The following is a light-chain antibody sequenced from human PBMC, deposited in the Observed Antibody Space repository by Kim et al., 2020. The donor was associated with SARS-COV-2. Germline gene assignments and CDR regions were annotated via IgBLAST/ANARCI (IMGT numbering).Light chain of an antibody. V-gene: IGLV1-47*01. J-gene: IGLJ3*02. Sequence: GQTVNIACSGSGTNLRGNDVYWYQQFPGKAPQLLIFRNNQRPSGVPDRFSGFKSGTSASLAISGLRAEDEADYHCATWDDSLSGWVFGGGTKVTVL. CDR1: GTNLRGND. CDR2: RNN. CDR3: ATWDDSLSGWV.